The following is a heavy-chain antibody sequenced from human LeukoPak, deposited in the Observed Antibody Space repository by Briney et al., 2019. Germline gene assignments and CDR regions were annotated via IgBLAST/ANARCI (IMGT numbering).Heavy chain of an antibody. CDR2: IYTSGST. J-gene: IGHJ1*01. Sequence: SSETLSLTCTVSGGSISSGSYYWSWIRQPAGKGLEWIGRIYTSGSTNYNPSLKSRVTISVDTSKNQFSLKLSSVTAADTAVYYCARMKYQLLWSGRAEYFQHWGQGTLVTVSS. CDR1: GGSISSGSYY. D-gene: IGHD2-2*01. CDR3: ARMKYQLLWSGRAEYFQH. V-gene: IGHV4-61*02.